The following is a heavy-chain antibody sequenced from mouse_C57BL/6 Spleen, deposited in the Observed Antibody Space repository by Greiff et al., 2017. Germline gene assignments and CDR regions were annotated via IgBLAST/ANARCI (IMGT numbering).Heavy chain of an antibody. CDR2: IYPGDGDT. CDR1: GYAFSSSW. J-gene: IGHJ1*03. Sequence: VQLQQSGPELVKPGASVKISCKASGYAFSSSWMNWVKQRPGKGLEWIGRIYPGDGDTNYNGKFKGKATLTADKSSSTAYMQLSSLTSEDSAVYFCARAEIRYFDVWGTGTTVTVSS. CDR3: ARAEIRYFDV. D-gene: IGHD5-1-1*01. V-gene: IGHV1-82*01.